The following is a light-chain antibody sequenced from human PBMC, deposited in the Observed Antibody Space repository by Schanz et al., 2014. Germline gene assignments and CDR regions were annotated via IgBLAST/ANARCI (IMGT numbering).Light chain of an antibody. CDR1: QSVSSTY. Sequence: EIVLTQSPGTLSLSPGERATLSCRASQSVSSTYLAWYQQKPGRAPRLVIYGASIRATGIPDRFSGSGSDTAFTMTISRLEPEDVAVYYCQQFGSSPLTFGAGTKVEIK. J-gene: IGKJ4*01. CDR2: GAS. V-gene: IGKV3-20*01. CDR3: QQFGSSPLT.